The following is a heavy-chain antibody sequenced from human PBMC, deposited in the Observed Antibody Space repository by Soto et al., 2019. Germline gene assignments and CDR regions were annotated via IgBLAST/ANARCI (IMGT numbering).Heavy chain of an antibody. CDR2: IYHSVSI. Sequence: PSETLSLTGAVSGGSISSSNCWSWVRQPPGKGLEWIGEIYHSVSINYNPSLKSRVTISVDKSKNQFSLKLSSVTAADTAVYYCARIYCSGGRCNPHDAFDIWGQGTMVTVSS. CDR1: GGSISSSNC. J-gene: IGHJ3*02. D-gene: IGHD2-15*01. CDR3: ARIYCSGGRCNPHDAFDI. V-gene: IGHV4-4*02.